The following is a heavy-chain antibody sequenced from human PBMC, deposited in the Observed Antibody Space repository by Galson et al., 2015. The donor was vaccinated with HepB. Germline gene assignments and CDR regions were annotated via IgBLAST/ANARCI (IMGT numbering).Heavy chain of an antibody. J-gene: IGHJ5*02. Sequence: SLRLSCAASGFTFSSYAMHWVRQAPGKRLEWVGVILYDGSEKYYADSVKGRFTISRDNSKNTLYLQMNSLRAEDTAVYYCARDPYYDYIWGTAGNAGWFDPWGQGTLVTVSS. D-gene: IGHD3-16*01. V-gene: IGHV3-30*04. CDR3: ARDPYYDYIWGTAGNAGWFDP. CDR2: ILYDGSEK. CDR1: GFTFSSYA.